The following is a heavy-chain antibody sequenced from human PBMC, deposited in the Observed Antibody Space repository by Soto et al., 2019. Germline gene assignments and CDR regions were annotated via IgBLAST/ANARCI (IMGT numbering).Heavy chain of an antibody. V-gene: IGHV3-23*01. CDR1: GFTFSGYA. J-gene: IGHJ6*02. CDR2: ISVSGGST. CDR3: AKGIVVVVAATHYYYGMDV. D-gene: IGHD2-15*01. Sequence: GGSLSLSCAASGFTFSGYAMSWVRQAPGKGLEWVSAISVSGGSTYYADSVKGRFTISRDNSKNTLYLQMNSLRAEDTAVYYCAKGIVVVVAATHYYYGMDVWGQGTTVTVSS.